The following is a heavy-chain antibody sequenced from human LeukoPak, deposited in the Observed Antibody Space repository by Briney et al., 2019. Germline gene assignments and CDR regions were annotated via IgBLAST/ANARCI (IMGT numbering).Heavy chain of an antibody. CDR2: ISGSGGST. CDR1: GFTFSSYA. J-gene: IGHJ4*02. D-gene: IGHD3-22*01. Sequence: PGGSLRLSCAASGFTFSSYAMSWVRQAPGKGLEWVSAISGSGGSTYYADSVKGRFTISRDNSKNTLYLQMNSLRAEDTAVYYCARDRYYYDSSGYQYYFDYWGQGTLVTVSS. V-gene: IGHV3-23*01. CDR3: ARDRYYYDSSGYQYYFDY.